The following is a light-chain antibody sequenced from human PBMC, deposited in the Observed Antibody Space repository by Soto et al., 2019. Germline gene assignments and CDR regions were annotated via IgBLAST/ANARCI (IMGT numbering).Light chain of an antibody. CDR2: AAS. Sequence: DIQMTQSPSSLSASVGDRVTITCRASRTISSYLNWYQQKPGKAPTLLIYAASRLESGVPSRFSGSGSGTDFTLTINNLQPEDFATYYCQQSYSSLCTFGQGTKLEIK. CDR1: RTISSY. J-gene: IGKJ2*02. V-gene: IGKV1-39*01. CDR3: QQSYSSLCT.